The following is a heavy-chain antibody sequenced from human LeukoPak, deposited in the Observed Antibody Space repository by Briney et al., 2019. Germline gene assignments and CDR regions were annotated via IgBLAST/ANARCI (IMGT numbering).Heavy chain of an antibody. D-gene: IGHD2-15*01. CDR1: GGSISSSTYY. V-gene: IGHV4-39*07. CDR2: FYYSGST. J-gene: IGHJ5*02. Sequence: PSETLSLTCTVSGGSISSSTYYWGWIRQPPGKGLEWIGSFYYSGSTYYNPSLKSRVTISVDTSKNQFSLKLSSVTAADTAVYYCARGYCSGGSCYNXFDPWGXXTLVTVS. CDR3: ARGYCSGGSCYNXFDP.